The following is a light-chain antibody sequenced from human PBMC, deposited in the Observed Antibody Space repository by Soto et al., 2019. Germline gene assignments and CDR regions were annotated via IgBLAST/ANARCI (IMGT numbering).Light chain of an antibody. Sequence: IVLTQAPATLSLSPGERATLSCRASQTVSSSYLAWYQQKPGQAPRLLIYGASSRATGIPDRFSGSGSGTDATLTINRLEPEDFAVDYCQQYGSSPTFCGGTKVDIK. CDR2: GAS. CDR3: QQYGSSPT. V-gene: IGKV3-20*01. J-gene: IGKJ4*01. CDR1: QTVSSSY.